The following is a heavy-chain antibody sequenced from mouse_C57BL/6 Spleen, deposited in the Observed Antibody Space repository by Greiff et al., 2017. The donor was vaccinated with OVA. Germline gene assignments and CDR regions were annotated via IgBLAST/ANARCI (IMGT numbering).Heavy chain of an antibody. Sequence: VQLQQSGTVLARPGASVKMSCKTSGYTFTSYWMHWVKQRPGQGLEWIGAIYPGNSDTSYNPKFKGKAKLTAVTSASTAYMELSSLTNEDSAVYYCTRSDSSGYVDWFAYWGQGTLVTVSA. D-gene: IGHD3-2*02. V-gene: IGHV1-5*01. CDR1: GYTFTSYW. CDR2: IYPGNSDT. J-gene: IGHJ3*01. CDR3: TRSDSSGYVDWFAY.